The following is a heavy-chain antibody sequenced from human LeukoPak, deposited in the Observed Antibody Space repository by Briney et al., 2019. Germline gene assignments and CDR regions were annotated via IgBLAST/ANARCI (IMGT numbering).Heavy chain of an antibody. CDR3: ARHRATGTWSDFDY. CDR1: GYTFTHNW. J-gene: IGHJ4*02. D-gene: IGHD1-14*01. Sequence: GESLKISCKVSGYTFTHNWIGWVRQKPGRGLEWLGVIFPADSNTAYNSSVRGQVTISVDKSIDTAYLQWGSLKASDSAIYYCARHRATGTWSDFDYWGQGTVVTVSS. CDR2: IFPADSNT. V-gene: IGHV5-51*01.